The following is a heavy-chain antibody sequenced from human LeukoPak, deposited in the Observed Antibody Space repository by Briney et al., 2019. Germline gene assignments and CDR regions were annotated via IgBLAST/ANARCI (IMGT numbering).Heavy chain of an antibody. J-gene: IGHJ3*02. Sequence: PSETLSLTCAVYGGSFSGYYWNWIRQSPGKGLEWIGEINHSGNTNYNPSLKSRVTISVDTSKNQFSLKLSSVTAADTAVYYCARGVATMYWGHAFDIWGQGTMVTVSS. D-gene: IGHD5-12*01. V-gene: IGHV4-34*01. CDR2: INHSGNT. CDR3: ARGVATMYWGHAFDI. CDR1: GGSFSGYY.